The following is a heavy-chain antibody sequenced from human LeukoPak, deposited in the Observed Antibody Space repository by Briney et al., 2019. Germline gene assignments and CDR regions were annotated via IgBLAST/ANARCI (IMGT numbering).Heavy chain of an antibody. Sequence: PSETLSLTCTVSGGSTSSSSYYWGWIRQPPGKGLEWIASIYYSGSTNYNPSLRSRVIISVDTSTNQFSLKLSSVTAADTAVYYCATIAVRPSYYYYGMDVWGQGTTVTVSS. D-gene: IGHD6-6*01. V-gene: IGHV4-39*01. CDR2: IYYSGST. CDR3: ATIAVRPSYYYYGMDV. CDR1: GGSTSSSSYY. J-gene: IGHJ6*02.